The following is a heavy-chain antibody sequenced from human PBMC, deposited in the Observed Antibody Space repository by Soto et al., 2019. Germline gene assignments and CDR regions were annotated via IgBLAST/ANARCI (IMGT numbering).Heavy chain of an antibody. CDR1: GFTFSDYG. J-gene: IGHJ4*02. Sequence: PGGSLRLSCAASGFTFSDYGMHWFRQAPGKGLEWVAVISYDGSNIIYADSVKGRFTISRDNSRNTLFLQMNSLRIEDTAMYYCETMWYNDSDPSWTDTAVDYWGQGTLVTVST. V-gene: IGHV3-30*03. CDR2: ISYDGSNI. CDR3: ETMWYNDSDPSWTDTAVDY. D-gene: IGHD1-1*01.